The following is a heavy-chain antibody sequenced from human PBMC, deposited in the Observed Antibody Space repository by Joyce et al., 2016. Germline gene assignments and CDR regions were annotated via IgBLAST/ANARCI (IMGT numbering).Heavy chain of an antibody. J-gene: IGHJ3*02. CDR3: ARERGGGMSAFDI. CDR1: GFTFSAYE. CDR2: IGTAGDP. D-gene: IGHD3-16*01. V-gene: IGHV3-13*05. Sequence: AASGFTFSAYEIHWVRQTTGKGLEWVSAIGTAGDPYYAGSVKCRFTISRENAKSSLFLQMNSLRAEDTAVYYCARERGGGMSAFDIWGQGTMVTVSS.